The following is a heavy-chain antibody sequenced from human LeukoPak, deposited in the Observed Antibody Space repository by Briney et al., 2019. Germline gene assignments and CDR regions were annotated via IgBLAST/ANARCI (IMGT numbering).Heavy chain of an antibody. Sequence: GASVKLSCKASGYTFNYYYTHWVRQAPGQGLEWMGWINPSSGSTNYAQRFQGRVTMTRDTSITTAYMELTRLRSDDTAVYYCVGRNPDCTIAQCPFDYWGQGTLVTVSS. V-gene: IGHV1-2*02. CDR2: INPSSGST. CDR3: VGRNPDCTIAQCPFDY. J-gene: IGHJ4*01. D-gene: IGHD2-8*01. CDR1: GYTFNYYY.